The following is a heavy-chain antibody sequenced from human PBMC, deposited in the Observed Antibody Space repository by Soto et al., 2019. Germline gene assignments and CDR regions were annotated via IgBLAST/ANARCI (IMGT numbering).Heavy chain of an antibody. D-gene: IGHD5-12*01. CDR3: ARSPNIVATIPGEFDY. J-gene: IGHJ4*02. CDR2: INPNSGGT. V-gene: IGHV1-2*04. CDR1: GYTFTGYY. Sequence: QVQLVQSGAEVKKPGASVQVSCKASGYTFTGYYMHWVRQAPGQGLEWMGWINPNSGGTNYAQKFQGWVTMTRDTSISTAYMELSRLRSDDTAVYYCARSPNIVATIPGEFDYWGQGTLVTVSS.